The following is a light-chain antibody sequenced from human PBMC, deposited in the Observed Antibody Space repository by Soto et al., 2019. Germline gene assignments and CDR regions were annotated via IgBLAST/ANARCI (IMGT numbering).Light chain of an antibody. V-gene: IGKV3-20*01. CDR2: GAS. J-gene: IGKJ1*01. CDR3: QQYGRSPWT. Sequence: EIVLTQSPGTLTLSPGERVTLSCRDSQSVSSSYLAWYQQKPGQAPRLLFYGASSRATGIPDRFSGSGSGTDFILTISRLEPDDFAVYYCQQYGRSPWTFGQGTKVDIK. CDR1: QSVSSSY.